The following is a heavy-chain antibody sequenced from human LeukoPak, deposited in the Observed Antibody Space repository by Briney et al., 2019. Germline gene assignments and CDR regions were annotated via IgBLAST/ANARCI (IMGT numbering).Heavy chain of an antibody. D-gene: IGHD3-22*01. CDR2: IYYNGST. Sequence: SETLSLTCTVSGGSIRSYYWSWIRQPPGKGLEWIGYIYYNGSTNYNPSLKSRVTMSVDTSKNQFSLELSAVTAADTAVYYCARQYYYDSSGYSGHYYYYMDVWGKGTTVTVSS. V-gene: IGHV4-59*01. CDR1: GGSIRSYY. J-gene: IGHJ6*03. CDR3: ARQYYYDSSGYSGHYYYYMDV.